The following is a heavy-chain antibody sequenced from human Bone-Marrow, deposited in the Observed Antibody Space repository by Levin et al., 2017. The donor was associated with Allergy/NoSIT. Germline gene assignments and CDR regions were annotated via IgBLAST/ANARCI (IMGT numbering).Heavy chain of an antibody. D-gene: IGHD3-10*01. V-gene: IGHV3-11*03. Sequence: GGSLRLSCVGYGYSFGDYDMTWIRQAPGKGLEWVAYTTTGSGSRTTTYADSVEGRFSIFRDNAKTTLYLQMNRLTVADTGGYYCARSGSYYDLDKWGQGTLVTVSS. CDR2: TGSGSRTT. CDR3: ARSGSYYDLDK. J-gene: IGHJ4*02. CDR1: GYSFGDYD.